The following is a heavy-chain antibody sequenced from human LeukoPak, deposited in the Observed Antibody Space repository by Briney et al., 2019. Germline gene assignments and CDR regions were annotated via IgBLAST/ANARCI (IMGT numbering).Heavy chain of an antibody. CDR2: ISYDGSNK. V-gene: IGHV3-30-3*01. CDR3: ARVSWGGYSSGWRGAFDI. D-gene: IGHD6-19*01. CDR1: GFTFSSYA. J-gene: IGHJ3*02. Sequence: GGSLRLSCAASGFTFSSYAMHWVRQAPGKGLEWVAVISYDGSNKYYADSVKGRFTISRDNSKNTLYLQMNSLRAEDTAVYYCARVSWGGYSSGWRGAFDIWGQGTMVTVSS.